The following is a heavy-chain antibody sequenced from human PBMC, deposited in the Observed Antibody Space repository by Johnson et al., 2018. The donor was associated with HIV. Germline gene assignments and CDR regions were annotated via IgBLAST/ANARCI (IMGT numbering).Heavy chain of an antibody. D-gene: IGHD1-26*01. Sequence: VQLVESGGGVVRPGGSLRLSCVVSGFKFDDYGMNWVRQAPGKGLEWVAGINWNGGSTTYADSVKGRFHIPRDNSKNTIYLQMNSLRAEDTAVYYCARDLPLSGSDEGSDAFDIWGQGTMVTVSS. CDR2: INWNGGST. CDR3: ARDLPLSGSDEGSDAFDI. J-gene: IGHJ3*02. CDR1: GFKFDDYG. V-gene: IGHV3-20*04.